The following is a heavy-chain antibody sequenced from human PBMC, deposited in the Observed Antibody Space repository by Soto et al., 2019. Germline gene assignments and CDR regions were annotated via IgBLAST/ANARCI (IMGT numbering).Heavy chain of an antibody. CDR2: INHSGST. CDR3: ARGLPYCSSTSCYVGRYNWFDP. J-gene: IGHJ5*02. V-gene: IGHV4-34*01. CDR1: GGSFSGYY. Sequence: QVQLQQWGAGLLKPSETLSLTCAVYGGSFSGYYWSWIRQPPGKGLEWIGEINHSGSTNYNPSLKSRVTISVDTSKNQFSLKLSSVTAADTAVYYCARGLPYCSSTSCYVGRYNWFDPWGQGTLVTVSS. D-gene: IGHD2-2*01.